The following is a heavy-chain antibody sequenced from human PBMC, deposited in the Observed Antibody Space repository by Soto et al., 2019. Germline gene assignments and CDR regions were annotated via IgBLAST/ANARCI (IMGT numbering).Heavy chain of an antibody. CDR2: MDHSGTT. V-gene: IGHV4-34*01. CDR1: GGSFSGYY. Sequence: PSETLSLTCAVYGGSFSGYYWSWIRQPPGKGLEWIGEMDHSGTTIYNPSLRSRVTISVDTSKNQFSLTLTSVTAADTAVYYCARGSVYSGYYYYYVMDVWGQGTTVTV. D-gene: IGHD4-4*01. J-gene: IGHJ6*02. CDR3: ARGSVYSGYYYYYVMDV.